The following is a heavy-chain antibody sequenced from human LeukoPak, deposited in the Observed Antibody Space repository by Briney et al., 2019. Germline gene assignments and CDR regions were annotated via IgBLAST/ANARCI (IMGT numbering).Heavy chain of an antibody. CDR1: GFTFNSYG. CDR2: ISYDGRNQ. V-gene: IGHV3-30*03. CDR3: ADSLYYYGSGSYFPIDY. D-gene: IGHD3-10*01. Sequence: GGSLRLSCAASGFTFNSYGMHWVRQAPGKGLGGLAVISYDGRNQYYADSVKGRFTISRDNSKNTLSLQMNNLRAEDTAVYYCADSLYYYGSGSYFPIDYWGQGTLVTVSS. J-gene: IGHJ4*02.